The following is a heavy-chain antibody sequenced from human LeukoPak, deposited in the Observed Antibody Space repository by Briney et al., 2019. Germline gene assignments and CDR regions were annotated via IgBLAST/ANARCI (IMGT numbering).Heavy chain of an antibody. CDR1: GGSISSYY. CDR3: ARDRGSGSYYNPLDYYYGMDV. Sequence: SETLSLTRTVSGGSISSYYWSWVPQPPGEGLEGVGYIYYSGSTNYNPSLKSRVTISVDTSKNQFSLKLSSVTAADTAVYYCARDRGSGSYYNPLDYYYGMDVWGQGTTVTASS. J-gene: IGHJ6*02. D-gene: IGHD3-10*01. CDR2: IYYSGST. V-gene: IGHV4-59*01.